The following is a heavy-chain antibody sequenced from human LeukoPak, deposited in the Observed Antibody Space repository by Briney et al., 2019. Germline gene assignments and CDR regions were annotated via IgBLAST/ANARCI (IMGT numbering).Heavy chain of an antibody. J-gene: IGHJ4*02. CDR1: GYTFTSYG. CDR2: INPNSGGT. V-gene: IGHV1-2*02. CDR3: VRKVAAAAYFDY. D-gene: IGHD6-13*01. Sequence: ASVKVSCKASGYTFTSYGISWVRQAPGQGLEWMGWINPNSGGTNYAQKFQGRVTMTRDTSISTAYMELSRLRSDDTAVYYCVRKVAAAAYFDYWGQGTLVTVSS.